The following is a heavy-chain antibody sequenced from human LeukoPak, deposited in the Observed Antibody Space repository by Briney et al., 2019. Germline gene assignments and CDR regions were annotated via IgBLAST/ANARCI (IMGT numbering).Heavy chain of an antibody. Sequence: PSETLSLTCTVSGGSISSSNYYWGWIRQPPGKGLEWIASIHYSETAYYNPSLKSRVTISVDTSKNHFSLKLSSVTAADTAVYYCARGPTYQPIDFWGQGTLVTVSS. CDR2: IHYSETA. D-gene: IGHD2-2*01. J-gene: IGHJ4*02. CDR1: GGSISSSNYY. V-gene: IGHV4-39*02. CDR3: ARGPTYQPIDF.